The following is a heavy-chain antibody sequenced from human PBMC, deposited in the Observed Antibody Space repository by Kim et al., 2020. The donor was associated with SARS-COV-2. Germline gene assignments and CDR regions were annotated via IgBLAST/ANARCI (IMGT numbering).Heavy chain of an antibody. J-gene: IGHJ6*02. Sequence: GGSLRLSCAASGLTFSDYYMSWIRQAPGKGLEWVSYISSSGSTIYHADSVKGRFTISRDNAKNSLYLQMNSLRAEDTAVYYCARDGKSYYDFWSGYEWRSDYYYGMDVWGQGTTVTVSS. CDR3: ARDGKSYYDFWSGYEWRSDYYYGMDV. CDR1: GLTFSDYY. D-gene: IGHD3-3*01. V-gene: IGHV3-11*01. CDR2: ISSSGSTI.